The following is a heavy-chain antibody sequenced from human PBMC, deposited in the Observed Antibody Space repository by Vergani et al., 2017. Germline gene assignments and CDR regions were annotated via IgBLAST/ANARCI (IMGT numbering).Heavy chain of an antibody. J-gene: IGHJ6*02. CDR1: GGSFSGYY. Sequence: QVQLQQWGAGLLKPSETLSLTCAVYGGSFSGYYWSWIRQPPGKGLEWIGEINHSGSTNYNPSLKSRVTISVDTSKNQFSLKLSSVTAEDTAVYYCARGRQYGMDVWGQGTTVTVSS. CDR2: INHSGST. CDR3: ARGRQYGMDV. V-gene: IGHV4-34*01.